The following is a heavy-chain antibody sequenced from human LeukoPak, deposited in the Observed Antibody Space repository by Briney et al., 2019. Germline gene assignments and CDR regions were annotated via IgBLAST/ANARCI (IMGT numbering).Heavy chain of an antibody. Sequence: QTGGSLRLSCAASDFTFSNYPMSWVRQAPGKGLEWVANINQDGSAKFHVDSVRGRFTISRDNAKNSLYLQMNSLRAEDTAVYYCARADPLSIAAAGTWGQGTLVTVSS. CDR1: DFTFSNYP. D-gene: IGHD6-13*01. CDR3: ARADPLSIAAAGT. J-gene: IGHJ5*02. V-gene: IGHV3-7*03. CDR2: INQDGSAK.